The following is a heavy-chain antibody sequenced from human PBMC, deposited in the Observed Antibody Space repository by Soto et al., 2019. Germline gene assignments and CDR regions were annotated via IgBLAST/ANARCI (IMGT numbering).Heavy chain of an antibody. V-gene: IGHV3-23*01. CDR2: IRSNTAIT. Sequence: GGSLRLSCVASGFSFNPYVMAWVRQAPGKGLEWVSAIRSNTAITYYPDSMRGRFTISRVNSENTIFLQMNSLRVEDSAVYFCAKACGGGWPYYFDSWGQGTLVTVSS. J-gene: IGHJ4*02. CDR3: AKACGGGWPYYFDS. D-gene: IGHD2-15*01. CDR1: GFSFNPYV.